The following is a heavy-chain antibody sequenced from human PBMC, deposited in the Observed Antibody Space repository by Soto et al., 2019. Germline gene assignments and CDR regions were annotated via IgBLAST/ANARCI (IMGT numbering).Heavy chain of an antibody. Sequence: QVQLQQWGAGLLKPSETLSLTCAVYGGSFSGYYWSWIRQPPGKGLEWIGEINHSGSTNYNPSLKSRVTISVDTSKNQFSLKLSSVTAADTAVYYCARGRPLYGVHYYYYYGMDVWGQGTTVTVSS. D-gene: IGHD4-17*01. CDR1: GGSFSGYY. CDR2: INHSGST. V-gene: IGHV4-34*01. J-gene: IGHJ6*02. CDR3: ARGRPLYGVHYYYYYGMDV.